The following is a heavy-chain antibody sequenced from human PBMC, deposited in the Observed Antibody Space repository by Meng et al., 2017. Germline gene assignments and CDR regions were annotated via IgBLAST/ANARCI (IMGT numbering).Heavy chain of an antibody. CDR1: GFTFSSYA. V-gene: IGHV3-23*01. Sequence: GESLKISCAASGFTFSSYAMSWVRQAPGKGLEWVSAISGSGGSTYYADSVKGRFTISRDNSKNTLYLQMNGLRAEDTAVYYCAKVSYSGSYKLGFDPWGQGTLVTVSS. D-gene: IGHD1-26*01. CDR3: AKVSYSGSYKLGFDP. CDR2: ISGSGGST. J-gene: IGHJ5*02.